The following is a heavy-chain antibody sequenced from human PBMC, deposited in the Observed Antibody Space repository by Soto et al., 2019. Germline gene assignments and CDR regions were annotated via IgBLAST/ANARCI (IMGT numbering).Heavy chain of an antibody. CDR3: ARGADSSSWYMDYHYYGMDV. V-gene: IGHV1-2*04. J-gene: IGHJ6*02. D-gene: IGHD6-13*01. CDR2: INPNSGGT. CDR1: GYTFTGYY. Sequence: ASVKVFCKASGYTFTGYYMHWVRQAPGQGLEWMGWINPNSGGTNYAQKFQGWVTMTRDTSISTAYMELSRLRSDDTAVYYCARGADSSSWYMDYHYYGMDVWGQGTTVTVSS.